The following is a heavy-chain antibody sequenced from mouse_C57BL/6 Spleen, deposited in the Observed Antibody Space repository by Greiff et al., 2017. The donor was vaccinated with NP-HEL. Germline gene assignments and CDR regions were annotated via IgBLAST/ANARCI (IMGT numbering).Heavy chain of an antibody. CDR3: ARGHYDYDGFAY. CDR1: GYTFTSYW. Sequence: QVQLKQPGAELVKPGASVKLSCKASGYTFTSYWMHWVKQRPGQGLEWIGMIHPNSGSTNYNEKFKSKATLTVDKSSSTAYMQLSSLTSEDSAVYYCARGHYDYDGFAYWGQGTLVTVSA. D-gene: IGHD2-4*01. V-gene: IGHV1-64*01. CDR2: IHPNSGST. J-gene: IGHJ3*01.